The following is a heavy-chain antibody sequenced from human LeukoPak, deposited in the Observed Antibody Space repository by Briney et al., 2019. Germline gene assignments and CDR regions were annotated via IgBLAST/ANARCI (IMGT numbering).Heavy chain of an antibody. D-gene: IGHD4-17*01. J-gene: IGHJ3*02. Sequence: SETMSLTCAVSGDSISSNYCWRWVRQFPGKGLEWIGEVYRRGSTSYNPSLKSRVVISIDKSKNQYSLNLNSVTAADTAMYYCGRHAYGDSSAAFDIWGQGTMVIVSS. V-gene: IGHV4-4*02. CDR2: VYRRGST. CDR3: GRHAYGDSSAAFDI. CDR1: GDSISSNYC.